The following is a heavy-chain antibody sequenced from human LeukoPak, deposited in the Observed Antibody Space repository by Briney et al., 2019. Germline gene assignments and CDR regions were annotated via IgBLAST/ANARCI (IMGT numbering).Heavy chain of an antibody. CDR3: ARAVAGQYYYYYYMDV. V-gene: IGHV4-39*07. J-gene: IGHJ6*03. CDR2: VYYSGST. D-gene: IGHD6-19*01. Sequence: SETLSLTCTVSGGSISSSSYYWGWIRQPPGKGLEWIGSVYYSGSTYYNPSLKSPVTISVDTSKNQFSLKLSSMTAADTAVYYCARAVAGQYYYYYYMDVWGKGTTVTVSS. CDR1: GGSISSSSYY.